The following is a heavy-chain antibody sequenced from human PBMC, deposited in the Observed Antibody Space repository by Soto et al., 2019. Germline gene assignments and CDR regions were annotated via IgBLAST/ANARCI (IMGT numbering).Heavy chain of an antibody. D-gene: IGHD3-10*01. Sequence: GGSLRLSCAASGFTFSGSAVHWVRQASGKGLEWVGRLRSEASSYATAYAASVKGRFTISRDDSKNTAYLQMNSLKTEDTAVYYCTAYFYYGSGSYTGLDYWGQGTLVTVSS. CDR3: TAYFYYGSGSYTGLDY. J-gene: IGHJ4*02. V-gene: IGHV3-73*01. CDR2: LRSEASSYAT. CDR1: GFTFSGSA.